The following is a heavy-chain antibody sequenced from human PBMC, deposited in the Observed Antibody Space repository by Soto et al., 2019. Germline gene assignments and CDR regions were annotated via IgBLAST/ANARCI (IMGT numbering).Heavy chain of an antibody. Sequence: SETLSLTCTVSGGSISSYYWSWIRQPPGKGLEWIGYIYYSGSTNYNPSLKSRVTISVDTSKNQFSLKLSSVTAADTAVYYCASRPVAGTIAFDYWGQGTLVTVSS. J-gene: IGHJ4*02. CDR1: GGSISSYY. CDR2: IYYSGST. D-gene: IGHD6-19*01. CDR3: ASRPVAGTIAFDY. V-gene: IGHV4-59*08.